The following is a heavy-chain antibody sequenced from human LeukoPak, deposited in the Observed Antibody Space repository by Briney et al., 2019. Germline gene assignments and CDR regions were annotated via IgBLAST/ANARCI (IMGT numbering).Heavy chain of an antibody. CDR3: ARELKWEGSSDY. CDR1: VYTFTGYY. Sequence: GASEKVSCKASVYTFTGYYMHWVRQAPGQGLEWMGWINPNSGGTNYAQKFQGRVTMPRDTSISTAYMELSRLRSDDTAVYYCARELKWEGSSDYWGQGTLVTVSS. V-gene: IGHV1-2*02. CDR2: INPNSGGT. D-gene: IGHD1-26*01. J-gene: IGHJ4*02.